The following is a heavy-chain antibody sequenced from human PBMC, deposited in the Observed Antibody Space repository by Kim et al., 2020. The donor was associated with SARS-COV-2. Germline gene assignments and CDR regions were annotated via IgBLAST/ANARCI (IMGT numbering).Heavy chain of an antibody. Sequence: ASVKVSCKASGYTFTSYYMHWVRQAPGQGLEWMGIINPSGGSTSYAQKFQGRVTMTRDTSTSTVYMELSSLRSEDTAVYYCARDPPYYDSSGYDPPFDYWGQGTLVTVSS. CDR1: GYTFTSYY. V-gene: IGHV1-46*01. D-gene: IGHD3-22*01. J-gene: IGHJ4*02. CDR3: ARDPPYYDSSGYDPPFDY. CDR2: INPSGGST.